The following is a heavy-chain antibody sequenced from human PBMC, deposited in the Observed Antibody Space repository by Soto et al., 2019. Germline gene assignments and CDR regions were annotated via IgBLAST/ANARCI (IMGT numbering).Heavy chain of an antibody. Sequence: QVQLVESGGGLVKTGGSLRIVCEASGFTFSDYYMSWVRQAPGKGLVWVSYISSSGNIIYYADSVEGRFTISRDNAKNSVYLQMNSLRAEDTALYFCAKMSSENYYDPVFSWGQGTLVTVSS. J-gene: IGHJ4*02. CDR1: GFTFSDYY. D-gene: IGHD3-22*01. V-gene: IGHV3-11*01. CDR2: ISSSGNII. CDR3: AKMSSENYYDPVFS.